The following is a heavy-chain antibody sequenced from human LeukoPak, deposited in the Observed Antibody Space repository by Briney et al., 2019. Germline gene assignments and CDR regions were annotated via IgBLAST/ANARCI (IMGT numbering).Heavy chain of an antibody. D-gene: IGHD1-26*01. Sequence: GGSLRLSCAASGFTFSNAWMSWLRQAPGKGLEWVGRIKSKTDGGTTDYAAPVKGRFTISRDDSKNTLYLQMNSLKTEDTAVYYCITVVGGSHRYDYWGQGTLVTVSS. V-gene: IGHV3-15*01. J-gene: IGHJ4*02. CDR2: IKSKTDGGTT. CDR1: GFTFSNAW. CDR3: ITVVGGSHRYDY.